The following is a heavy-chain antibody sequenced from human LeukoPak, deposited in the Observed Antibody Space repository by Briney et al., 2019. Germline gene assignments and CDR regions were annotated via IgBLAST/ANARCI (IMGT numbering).Heavy chain of an antibody. Sequence: PGGSLRLSCAASGFTFRSYAMNWVRQAPGKGLEWVSAISGSGSATYYADSVKGRFTISRDNSKNTLYLQMNRLRAEDTAVYYCAKDQYGEAFDIWGPGTMVTVSS. CDR1: GFTFRSYA. J-gene: IGHJ3*02. V-gene: IGHV3-23*01. CDR2: ISGSGSAT. CDR3: AKDQYGEAFDI. D-gene: IGHD4-17*01.